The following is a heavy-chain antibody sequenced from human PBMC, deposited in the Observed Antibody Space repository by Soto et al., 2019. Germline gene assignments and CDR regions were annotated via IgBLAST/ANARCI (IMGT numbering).Heavy chain of an antibody. CDR1: GGTFSSYA. V-gene: IGHV1-69*01. D-gene: IGHD2-2*01. CDR2: IIPISETT. CDR3: ARSQGSSTSLEIYYYYYYGMDG. J-gene: IGHJ6*02. Sequence: QVQLVQSGAEVKKPGSSVKVSCKASGGTFSSYAISWVRQAPGQGLEWMGGIIPISETTNYAQKFQGRVKITADESKSTGYMELSSLRSEDTAVYYWARSQGSSTSLEIYYYYYYGMDGWGQGTTVTVSS.